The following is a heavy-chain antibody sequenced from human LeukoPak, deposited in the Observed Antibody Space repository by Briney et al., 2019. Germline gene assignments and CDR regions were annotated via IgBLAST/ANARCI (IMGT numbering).Heavy chain of an antibody. Sequence: AASVKVSCKASGYTFTGYYMHWVRQAPGQGLEWMGWISAYSDNTNYAQKLQGRVTMTTDTSTSTAYMELRSLRSDDTAVYYCARPDYGGNRGAFDIWGQGTMVTVSS. J-gene: IGHJ3*02. D-gene: IGHD4-23*01. CDR2: ISAYSDNT. V-gene: IGHV1-18*04. CDR3: ARPDYGGNRGAFDI. CDR1: GYTFTGYY.